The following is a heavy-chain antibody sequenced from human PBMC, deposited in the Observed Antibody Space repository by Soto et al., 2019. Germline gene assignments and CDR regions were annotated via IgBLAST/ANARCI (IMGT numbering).Heavy chain of an antibody. V-gene: IGHV3-33*01. CDR1: GFTFSSYG. D-gene: IGHD6-25*01. CDR2: IWYDGSNK. Sequence: QVQLVESGGGVVQPGRSLRLSCAASGFTFSSYGMHWVRQAPGKGLEWVAVIWYDGSNKYYADSVKGRFTISRDNSKDTLYLQMNSLRAEDTAVYYCARPSLALGSPYGMDVWGQGTTVTVSS. CDR3: ARPSLALGSPYGMDV. J-gene: IGHJ6*02.